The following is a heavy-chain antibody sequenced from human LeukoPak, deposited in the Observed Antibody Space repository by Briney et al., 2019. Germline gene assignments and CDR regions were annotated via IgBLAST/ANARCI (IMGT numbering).Heavy chain of an antibody. CDR2: IYYSGST. CDR3: ARDNGSGFVDY. Sequence: PSETLSLTCSVSGGSISSGDYYWSWIRQHPGKGLEWIGYIYYSGSTYYNPSLKSRVTISVDTSKNQFSLKLSSVTAADTAVYYCARDNGSGFVDYWGQGTLVTVSS. CDR1: GGSISSGDYY. J-gene: IGHJ4*02. V-gene: IGHV4-31*03. D-gene: IGHD3-10*01.